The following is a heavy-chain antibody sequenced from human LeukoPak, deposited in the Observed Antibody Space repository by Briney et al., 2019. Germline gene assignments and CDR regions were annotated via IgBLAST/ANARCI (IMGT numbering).Heavy chain of an antibody. J-gene: IGHJ4*02. Sequence: GGSLRLSCAASGFTFSNAWMSWVRQAPGKGLEWVGRIKSKTDGGTTDYAAPVKGRFTISRDDSKNTLYLQMNSLKTEDTAVYYCTTDPAIFGMVINFDYWGQGTLVTVSS. CDR1: GFTFSNAW. V-gene: IGHV3-15*01. D-gene: IGHD3-3*01. CDR2: IKSKTDGGTT. CDR3: TTDPAIFGMVINFDY.